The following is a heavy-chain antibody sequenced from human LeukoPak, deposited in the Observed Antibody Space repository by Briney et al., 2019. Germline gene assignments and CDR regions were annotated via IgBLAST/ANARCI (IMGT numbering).Heavy chain of an antibody. J-gene: IGHJ4*02. CDR3: VRELGPFTGFDY. CDR2: IWSNGRNK. D-gene: IGHD3-16*01. CDR1: GFSFSTQR. V-gene: IGHV3-33*08. Sequence: QSGGSLRLSCAASGFSFSTQRLHWVRQAPGEGLEWVAVIWSNGRNKYYADSVKGRFAISRDNSKNTLDLQMNSLRADDTAVYYCVRELGPFTGFDYWGQGTLVTVSS.